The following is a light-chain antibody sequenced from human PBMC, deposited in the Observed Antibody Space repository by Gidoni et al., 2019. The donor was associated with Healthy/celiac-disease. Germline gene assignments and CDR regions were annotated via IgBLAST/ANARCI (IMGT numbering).Light chain of an antibody. V-gene: IGLV3-21*02. CDR3: QVWDTSSDHWV. CDR2: DDS. Sequence: SYVLTQPPSVSVAPGQTARITCGGNNIGSKTVHWYQQKPGQAPVLVVYDDSDRPSGIPERFSGSNSENTATLTISRVEAEDEADYYCQVWDTSSDHWVFGGGTKLTVL. CDR1: NIGSKT. J-gene: IGLJ3*02.